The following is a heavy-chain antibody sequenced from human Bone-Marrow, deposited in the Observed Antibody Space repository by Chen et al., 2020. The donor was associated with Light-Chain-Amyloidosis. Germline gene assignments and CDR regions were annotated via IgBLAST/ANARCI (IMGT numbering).Heavy chain of an antibody. V-gene: IGHV1-69*06. Sequence: QVQLVQSGAEVKKPGSSEKVSCTASGGTLSRHSFSWVRQAPGQGLEWMGGIIPIYGTPSYAQQFQGRDTITADKATSTAYMERRSLRSDDTAVDYCARDLPATMPETYDGMDIWGQGTTVIVSS. D-gene: IGHD2-2*01. CDR3: ARDLPATMPETYDGMDI. CDR2: IIPIYGTP. J-gene: IGHJ6*02. CDR1: GGTLSRHS.